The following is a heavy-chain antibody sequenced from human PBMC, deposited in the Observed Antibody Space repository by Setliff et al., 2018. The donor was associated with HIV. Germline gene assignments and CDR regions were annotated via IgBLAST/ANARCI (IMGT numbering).Heavy chain of an antibody. D-gene: IGHD6-19*01. Sequence: SETLSLTCTVSGVSMSSSSYYWGWIRQPPGKGLEYIGSLSYDGSTYYHPSLKSRVSISVDTSKNQFSLRLSFVTAADTAVYYCARRIPSGIAVAFGDFDIWGQGTRVTVSS. CDR1: GVSMSSSSYY. V-gene: IGHV4-39*01. CDR2: LSYDGST. J-gene: IGHJ3*02. CDR3: ARRIPSGIAVAFGDFDI.